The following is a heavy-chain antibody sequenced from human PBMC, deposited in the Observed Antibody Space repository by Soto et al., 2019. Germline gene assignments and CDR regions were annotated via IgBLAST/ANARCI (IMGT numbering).Heavy chain of an antibody. CDR3: ARAVHTMIQGVRFRVDQ. V-gene: IGHV1-2*02. CDR2: INPNGGGT. D-gene: IGHD3-10*01. J-gene: IGHJ4*02. Sequence: QVQLVQSGAEMKKPGASVKVSREASGYTFTAYYIHWVRQAPGQGHEWMGWINPNGGGTKYAQKFQGRVTMTRDTSINTAYMELTRLTSDDTAVYYCARAVHTMIQGVRFRVDQWGQGTLVTVSS. CDR1: GYTFTAYY.